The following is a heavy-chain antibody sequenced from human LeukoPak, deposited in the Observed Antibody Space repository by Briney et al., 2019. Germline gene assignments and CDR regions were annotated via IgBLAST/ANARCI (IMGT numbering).Heavy chain of an antibody. CDR3: ARISSSNWYNERGAFDV. CDR2: VYYTGSA. V-gene: IGHV4-59*01. D-gene: IGHD6-13*01. CDR1: GGSISSYY. Sequence: SETLSLTCTVSGGSISSYYWSWVRQPPGKGLEWIGFVYYTGSANYSPSLKSRVTISVDTSKNQFSLKLRSVTAADTAVYYCARISSSNWYNERGAFDVWGQGTMVTVSS. J-gene: IGHJ3*01.